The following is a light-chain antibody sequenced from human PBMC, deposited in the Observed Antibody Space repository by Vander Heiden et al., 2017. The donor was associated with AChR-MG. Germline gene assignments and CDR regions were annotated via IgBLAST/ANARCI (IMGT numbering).Light chain of an antibody. CDR3: QRRDSTPFT. V-gene: IGKV1-39*01. CDR1: QSISSY. Sequence: DIQMTQSPSSLSASVGDRVTITCRASQSISSYLNWYQQKPGKAPKLLIYAASSLQSGVPSRFSGSGSGTDFTLTISSLHPEDFATYYCQRRDSTPFTFGPGTKVDIK. J-gene: IGKJ3*01. CDR2: AAS.